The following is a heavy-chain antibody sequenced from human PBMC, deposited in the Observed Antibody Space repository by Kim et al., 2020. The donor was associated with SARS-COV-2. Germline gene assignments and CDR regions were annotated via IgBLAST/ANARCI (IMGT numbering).Heavy chain of an antibody. CDR1: GGSISSYY. D-gene: IGHD3-9*01. V-gene: IGHV4-59*01. Sequence: SETLSLTCTVSGGSISSYYWSWIRQPPGKGLEWIGYIYYSGSTNYNPSLKSRVTISVDTSKNQFSLKLSSVTAADTAVYYCARERLVGYNWFDPWGQGTLVTVSS. J-gene: IGHJ5*02. CDR2: IYYSGST. CDR3: ARERLVGYNWFDP.